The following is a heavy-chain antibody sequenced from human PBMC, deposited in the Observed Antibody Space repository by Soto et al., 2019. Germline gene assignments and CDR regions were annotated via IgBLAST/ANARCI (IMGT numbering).Heavy chain of an antibody. CDR3: ARLDVGVVAAPFDY. V-gene: IGHV4-59*08. D-gene: IGHD2-15*01. CDR2: IYYSGST. J-gene: IGHJ4*02. CDR1: GGSISSYY. Sequence: SETLSLTCTVSGGSISSYYWSWIRQPPGKGLEWIGYIYYSGSTNYNPSLKSRVTISVDTSKNQFSLKLSSVTAADTAVYYCARLDVGVVAAPFDYWGQGTLVTVSS.